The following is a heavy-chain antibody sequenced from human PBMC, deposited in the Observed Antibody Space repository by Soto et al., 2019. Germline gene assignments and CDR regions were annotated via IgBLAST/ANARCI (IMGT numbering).Heavy chain of an antibody. Sequence: SETLSLTCAVYGGSFSGYYWSWIRQPPGKGLEWIGEINHSGSTNYNPSLKSRVTTSVDTSKNQFSLKLSSVTAADTAVYYCARNNYDFWSGYQTYNWFDPWGQGTLVTVSS. CDR1: GGSFSGYY. CDR3: ARNNYDFWSGYQTYNWFDP. J-gene: IGHJ5*02. D-gene: IGHD3-3*01. V-gene: IGHV4-34*01. CDR2: INHSGST.